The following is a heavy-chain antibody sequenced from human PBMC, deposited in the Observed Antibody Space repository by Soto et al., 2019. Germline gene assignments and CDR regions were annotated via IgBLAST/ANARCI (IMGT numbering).Heavy chain of an antibody. CDR3: ARTPGLVVPAAPITGTSWFDP. J-gene: IGHJ5*02. D-gene: IGHD2-2*01. CDR2: IIPIFGTA. CDR1: GGTFSSYA. Sequence: SVKVSGKASGGTFSSYAISWVRQAPGQGLEWMGGIIPIFGTANYAQKFQGRVTITADESTSTAYMELSSLRSEDTAVYYCARTPGLVVPAAPITGTSWFDPWGQGTLVTVSS. V-gene: IGHV1-69*13.